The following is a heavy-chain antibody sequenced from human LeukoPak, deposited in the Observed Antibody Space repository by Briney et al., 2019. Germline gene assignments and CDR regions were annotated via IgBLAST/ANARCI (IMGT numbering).Heavy chain of an antibody. CDR3: ARGIVLMVYAVYYMDV. J-gene: IGHJ6*03. CDR2: IIPIFGTA. Sequence: ASVKVSCKVSGYTLTELSMHWVRQAPGQGLEWMGGIIPIFGTANYAQKFQGRVTITTDESTSTAYMELSSLRSEDTAVYYCARGIVLMVYAVYYMDVWGKGTTVTVSS. V-gene: IGHV1-69*05. CDR1: GYTLTELS. D-gene: IGHD2-8*01.